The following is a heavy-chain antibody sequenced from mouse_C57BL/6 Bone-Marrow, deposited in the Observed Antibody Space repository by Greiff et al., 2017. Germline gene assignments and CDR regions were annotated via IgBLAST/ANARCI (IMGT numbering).Heavy chain of an antibody. J-gene: IGHJ1*03. D-gene: IGHD2-5*01. CDR2: IDPSDSYT. CDR3: AREGSNYVGYFDV. Sequence: QVQLQQPGAELVKPGASVKLSCKASGYTFTSYWMQWVKQRPGQGLEWIGEIDPSDSYTNYNQKFKGKATSTADTSSSTAYMQLSSLTSADSAVYYGAREGSNYVGYFDVWGTGTTVTVSS. CDR1: GYTFTSYW. V-gene: IGHV1-50*01.